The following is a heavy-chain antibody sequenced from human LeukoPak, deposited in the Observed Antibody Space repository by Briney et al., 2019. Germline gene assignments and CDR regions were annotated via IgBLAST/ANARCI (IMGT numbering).Heavy chain of an antibody. J-gene: IGHJ4*02. V-gene: IGHV4-4*07. CDR3: AREDSGSYRSFDY. D-gene: IGHD1-26*01. Sequence: SETLSLTGTVSGGSISSYYWSWIRQPAGKGLEWIGRIYTTVTTNYNSALKSRLTMSVDTSRNQFSLNLSSVTAADTAVYYCAREDSGSYRSFDYWGQGTLVTVSS. CDR1: GGSISSYY. CDR2: IYTTVTT.